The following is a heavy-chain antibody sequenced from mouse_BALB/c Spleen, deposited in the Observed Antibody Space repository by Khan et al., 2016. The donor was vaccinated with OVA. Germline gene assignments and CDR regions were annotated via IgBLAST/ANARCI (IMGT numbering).Heavy chain of an antibody. Sequence: QVQLKESGPGLVAPSQSLSITCTASGFSLTSYGVNWVRQPPGKGLEWLGVIWAGGSTNYNSALMSRLSISTDNSKSQVSLKLNSLQTDDTAMYCCARFYVRYYALDYWGQGTSVTVSS. J-gene: IGHJ4*01. D-gene: IGHD2-3*01. CDR1: GFSLTSYG. V-gene: IGHV2-9*02. CDR2: IWAGGST. CDR3: ARFYVRYYALDY.